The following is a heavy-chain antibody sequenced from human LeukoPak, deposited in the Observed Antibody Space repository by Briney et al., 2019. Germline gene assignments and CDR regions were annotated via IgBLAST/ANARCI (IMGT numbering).Heavy chain of an antibody. J-gene: IGHJ4*02. Sequence: GGSLRLSCAASGFTFDDYGMSWVRQAPGKGLEWVSGINWNGGSTGYADSVKGRFTISRDNAKNSLYLQMNSLRAEDTAVYYCATAGTCFGGDCYAYIDYWGKGTLVTVSS. D-gene: IGHD2-21*02. CDR2: INWNGGST. CDR3: ATAGTCFGGDCYAYIDY. V-gene: IGHV3-20*04. CDR1: GFTFDDYG.